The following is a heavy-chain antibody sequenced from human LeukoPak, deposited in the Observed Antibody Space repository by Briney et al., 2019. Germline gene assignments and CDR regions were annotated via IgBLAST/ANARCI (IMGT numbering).Heavy chain of an antibody. CDR2: LHSGGST. Sequence: GGSLRLSCAASGFTFNNYWMTWVRQAPGKGLEWVSVLHSGGSTYYADSVKGRFTISRDNSKNTVYLQMNRLRAEDTAVYYCAREASGSYFHHWGQGTLVTVSS. J-gene: IGHJ1*01. D-gene: IGHD1-26*01. CDR1: GFTFNNYW. V-gene: IGHV3-53*01. CDR3: AREASGSYFHH.